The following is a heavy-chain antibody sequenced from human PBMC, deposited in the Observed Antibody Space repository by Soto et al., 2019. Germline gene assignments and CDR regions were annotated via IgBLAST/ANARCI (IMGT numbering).Heavy chain of an antibody. Sequence: SETLSLTCAVYGGSFSGYYWSWIRQPPGKGLEWIGEINHSGSTNYNPSLKSRVTISVDTSKNQFSLKLSSVTAADTAVYYCARGIAIFCSFLPLDPWGQGTPVTVSS. D-gene: IGHD3-9*01. CDR2: INHSGST. V-gene: IGHV4-34*01. CDR1: GGSFSGYY. J-gene: IGHJ5*02. CDR3: ARGIAIFCSFLPLDP.